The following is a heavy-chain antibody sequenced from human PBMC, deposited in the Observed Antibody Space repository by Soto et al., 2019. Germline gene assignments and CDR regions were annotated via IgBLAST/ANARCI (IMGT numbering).Heavy chain of an antibody. Sequence: QVQLVQSGAEVKKPGSSVKVSCKASGGTFSSYAISWVRQAPGHGLEWMGGIIPIFGTANYAQKFQGRVTIRADESTSTAYMELSSPRSEDTAVYYCARVGGSPTTWFDPWGQGTLVTVSS. V-gene: IGHV1-69*12. CDR3: ARVGGSPTTWFDP. D-gene: IGHD1-26*01. CDR2: IIPIFGTA. J-gene: IGHJ5*02. CDR1: GGTFSSYA.